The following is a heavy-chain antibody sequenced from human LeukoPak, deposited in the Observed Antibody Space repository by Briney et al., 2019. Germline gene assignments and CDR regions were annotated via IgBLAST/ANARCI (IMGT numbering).Heavy chain of an antibody. D-gene: IGHD6-13*01. CDR2: INPNSGDT. Sequence: ASVKVSCKASGYPITGYFLHWVRQAPGQGLEWMGRINPNSGDTSYAQKFQGRVTMTRDTSINTAYMELSGLRSDDTAVYFCARDGSSWHNLFDYWGQGTLVTVS. J-gene: IGHJ4*02. CDR1: GYPITGYF. CDR3: ARDGSSWHNLFDY. V-gene: IGHV1-2*06.